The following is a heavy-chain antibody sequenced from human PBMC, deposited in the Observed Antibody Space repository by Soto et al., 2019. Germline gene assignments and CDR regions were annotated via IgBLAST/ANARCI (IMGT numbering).Heavy chain of an antibody. V-gene: IGHV3-7*01. J-gene: IGHJ4*02. CDR2: IKQDGSEK. D-gene: IGHD5-12*01. CDR1: GFTFSSYW. Sequence: EVQLVESGGGLVQPGGSLRLSCAASGFTFSSYWMSWVRQAPGKGLEWVANIKQDGSEKYYVDPVKGRFTISRDNAENSLFLQMSSLRAEDTAVYYCARETVELATNGWGQGTLVTVSS. CDR3: ARETVELATNG.